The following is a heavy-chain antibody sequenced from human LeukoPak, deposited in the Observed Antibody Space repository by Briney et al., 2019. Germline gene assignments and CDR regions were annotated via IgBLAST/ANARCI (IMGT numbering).Heavy chain of an antibody. D-gene: IGHD2-8*01. Sequence: ASVRVSCKASGYTFTSYDINWVRQATGQGLEWMGWMNPNSGNTGYAQKFQGRVTMTRNTSISTAYMELSSLRSEDTAVYYCARVDCTNGVCYSFDYWGQGTLVTVSS. CDR2: MNPNSGNT. CDR3: ARVDCTNGVCYSFDY. J-gene: IGHJ4*02. CDR1: GYTFTSYD. V-gene: IGHV1-8*01.